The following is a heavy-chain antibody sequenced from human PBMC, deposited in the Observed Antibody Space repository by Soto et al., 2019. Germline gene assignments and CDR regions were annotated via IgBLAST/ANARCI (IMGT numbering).Heavy chain of an antibody. D-gene: IGHD6-6*01. CDR3: ARVPEYSSSSGTNWFDP. J-gene: IGHJ5*02. CDR2: INAGSGNT. Sequence: ASVKVSCKASGYTFTGFSLHWVRQAPGQMLERMGWINAGSGNTKYSQKFQGRVTITRDTSISTAYMELSSLRSEDTAVYYCARVPEYSSSSGTNWFDPWGQGTLVTVSS. V-gene: IGHV1-3*01. CDR1: GYTFTGFS.